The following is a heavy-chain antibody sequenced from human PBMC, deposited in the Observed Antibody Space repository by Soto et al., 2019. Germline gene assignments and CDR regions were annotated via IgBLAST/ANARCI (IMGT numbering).Heavy chain of an antibody. CDR1: GFTFSSYA. CDR3: ARAGCDGGSCYTLVGLRYGMDV. V-gene: IGHV3-30-3*01. D-gene: IGHD2-15*01. Sequence: QEQLVESGGGVVQPGRSLRLSCAASGFTFSSYAMHWVRQAPGKGLEWVAVISYDGSNKYYADSVKGRFTISRDNSKNTLYLQMNSLRAEDTAVYYCARAGCDGGSCYTLVGLRYGMDVWGQGTTVTVSS. CDR2: ISYDGSNK. J-gene: IGHJ6*02.